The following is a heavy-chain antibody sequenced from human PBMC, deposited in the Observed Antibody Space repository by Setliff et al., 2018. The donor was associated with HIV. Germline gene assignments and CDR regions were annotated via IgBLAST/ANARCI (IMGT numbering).Heavy chain of an antibody. CDR2: IYPGDSDT. Sequence: GESLKISCKGSGYYFTSYWIGWVPQMPGKGLEWMGIIYPGDSDTNYSPSFQGHVTISADKSISTAYLQWSSLKASDTAMYYCARMGEYSSSGGAFDIWGQGTMVTVSS. CDR3: ARMGEYSSSGGAFDI. D-gene: IGHD6-6*01. CDR1: GYYFTSYW. V-gene: IGHV5-51*01. J-gene: IGHJ3*02.